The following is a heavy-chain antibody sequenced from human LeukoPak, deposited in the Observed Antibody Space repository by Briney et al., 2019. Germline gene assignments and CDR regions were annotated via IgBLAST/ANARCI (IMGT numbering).Heavy chain of an antibody. CDR2: IYYSAST. Sequence: SETLSLTCTVSGVSISSGTYYWSWIRQHPGKGLEWIGYIYYSASTYYNPSLKSRVTISLEASENQFSLKLSSVTAADTAMYYCARAPYGSGSYYYPYWGQGTPVTVSS. CDR3: ARAPYGSGSYYYPY. D-gene: IGHD3-10*01. J-gene: IGHJ4*02. CDR1: GVSISSGTYY. V-gene: IGHV4-31*03.